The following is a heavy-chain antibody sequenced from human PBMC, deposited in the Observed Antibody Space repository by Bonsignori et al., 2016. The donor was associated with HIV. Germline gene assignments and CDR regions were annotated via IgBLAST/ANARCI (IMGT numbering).Heavy chain of an antibody. CDR1: GGSISGSDYS. CDR2: VYYTGTT. J-gene: IGHJ4*02. CDR3: ARDMRVAARPVLDS. V-gene: IGHV4-39*07. D-gene: IGHD6-6*01. Sequence: QKQLQESGPGLVKHSETLSLTCTVSGGSISGSDYSWAWIRQPPGKTLEWIGSVYYTGTTHYDPSLESRVTVSVDTSKNQFYLKVTSMTAADAAVYYCARDMRVAARPVLDSWGQGVLVTVSS.